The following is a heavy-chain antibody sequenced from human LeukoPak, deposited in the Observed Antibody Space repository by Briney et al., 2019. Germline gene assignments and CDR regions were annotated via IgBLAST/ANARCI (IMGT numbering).Heavy chain of an antibody. CDR2: INPSGGST. CDR1: GYTFTSYY. J-gene: IGHJ4*02. D-gene: IGHD6-25*01. Sequence: GASVKVSCKASGYTFTSYYMHWVRQAPGQGLEWMGIINPSGGSTSYVQKFQGRVTMTRDTSTSTVYMELSSLRSEDTAVYYCARVRSYGYPGYYFDYWGQGTLVTVSS. CDR3: ARVRSYGYPGYYFDY. V-gene: IGHV1-46*01.